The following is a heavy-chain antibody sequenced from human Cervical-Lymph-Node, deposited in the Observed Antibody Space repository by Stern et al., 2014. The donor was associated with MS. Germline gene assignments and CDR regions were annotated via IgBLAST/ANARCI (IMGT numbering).Heavy chain of an antibody. V-gene: IGHV5-51*01. D-gene: IGHD4-17*01. CDR2: IYPDDSDT. Sequence: EVQLVESGTEVKKPGESLKISCKGSADSFSNYWIGWVRQMPGNGLEWMGIIYPDDSDTQYSPSFQGQVTISADRSISTAYLQWNTLKASDTAVYYCARTTSFYYGYVDYWGQGTLVTVSS. J-gene: IGHJ4*02. CDR3: ARTTSFYYGYVDY. CDR1: ADSFSNYW.